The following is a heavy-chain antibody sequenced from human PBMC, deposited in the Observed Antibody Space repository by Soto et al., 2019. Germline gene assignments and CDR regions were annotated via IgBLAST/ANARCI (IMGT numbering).Heavy chain of an antibody. D-gene: IGHD2-15*01. Sequence: RGESLKISCKGSGYSFTSYWISWVRQMPGKGLEWMGRIDPSDSYTNYSPSFQGHVTISADKSISTAYLQWSSLKASDTAMYYCARRRSWSDHNFDYWGQGTLVTVSS. J-gene: IGHJ4*02. V-gene: IGHV5-10-1*01. CDR3: ARRRSWSDHNFDY. CDR1: GYSFTSYW. CDR2: IDPSDSYT.